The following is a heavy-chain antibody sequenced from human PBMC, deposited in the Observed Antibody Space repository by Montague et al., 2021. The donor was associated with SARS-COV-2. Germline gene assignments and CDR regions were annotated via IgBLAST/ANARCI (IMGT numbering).Heavy chain of an antibody. CDR1: GFTVTYNY. CDR2: IYSGGNT. Sequence: SLRRSCAASGFTVTYNYMSWVRQAPGKGLEWVSVIYSGGNTYYADSVKGRFTISRDDSKNTLYLQMNSLRAEDTAVYYCARDYCSGGICYEGYGMDVWGQGTTVTVSS. V-gene: IGHV3-53*01. J-gene: IGHJ6*02. CDR3: ARDYCSGGICYEGYGMDV. D-gene: IGHD2-15*01.